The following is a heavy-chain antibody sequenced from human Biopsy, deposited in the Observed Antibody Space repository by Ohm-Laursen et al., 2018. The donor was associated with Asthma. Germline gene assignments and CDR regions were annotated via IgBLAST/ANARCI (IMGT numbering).Heavy chain of an antibody. V-gene: IGHV4-39*01. D-gene: IGHD6-13*01. Sequence: SQTLSLTCSLSSGSGGYMRSGNYYWGWIRQPPGKGLEWIGSIYYSGTTYYTPSLEIRVTVSADTSTNQFPLKLPSVTAADTAVYYCVRGSSSWHHGPFHYYYGLDVWGQGTTATVSS. J-gene: IGHJ6*02. CDR2: IYYSGTT. CDR1: SGSGGYMRSGNYY. CDR3: VRGSSSWHHGPFHYYYGLDV.